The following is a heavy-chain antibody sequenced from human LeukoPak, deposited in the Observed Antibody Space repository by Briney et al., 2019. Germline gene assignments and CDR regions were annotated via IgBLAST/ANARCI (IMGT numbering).Heavy chain of an antibody. CDR2: ISSSRSYI. V-gene: IGHV3-21*01. D-gene: IGHD2-2*01. CDR1: GFTFSSYS. CDR3: ARASVQIVVVPAASRYYYYGMDV. Sequence: GGSLRLSCAASGFTFSSYSMNWVRQAPGKGLEWVSSISSSRSYIYYADSVKGRFTISRDNAKNSLYLQMNSLRAEDTAVYYCARASVQIVVVPAASRYYYYGMDVWGQGTTVTVSS. J-gene: IGHJ6*02.